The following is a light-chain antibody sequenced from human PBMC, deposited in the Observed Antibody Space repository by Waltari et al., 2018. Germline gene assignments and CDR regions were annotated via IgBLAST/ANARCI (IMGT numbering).Light chain of an antibody. CDR2: DAS. V-gene: IGKV1-33*01. Sequence: DIQMTQSPSSLSASVGDRVTITCQASQDISNFLNWYQQKPGKDPKLLIYDASILQTGAPSRFRGSGSGSDFTLTISSLEPEDFATYYCQQHDRPPLTFGGGTRVEIK. CDR3: QQHDRPPLT. J-gene: IGKJ4*01. CDR1: QDISNF.